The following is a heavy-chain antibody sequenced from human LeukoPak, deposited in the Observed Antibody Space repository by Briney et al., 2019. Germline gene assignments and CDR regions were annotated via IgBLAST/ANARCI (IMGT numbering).Heavy chain of an antibody. V-gene: IGHV4-4*07. CDR2: IYTRGST. CDR3: ARGRYCSADICSGGDAFDI. CDR1: GGSINSYF. J-gene: IGHJ3*02. D-gene: IGHD2-15*01. Sequence: SETLSLTCTVSGGSINSYFWSWSRRPAGKGLEWCGRIYTRGSTNYNPSLKSRVTMSVDTSKNQFSLKLRSVTAADTAVYYCARGRYCSADICSGGDAFDIWGQGTMVSVSS.